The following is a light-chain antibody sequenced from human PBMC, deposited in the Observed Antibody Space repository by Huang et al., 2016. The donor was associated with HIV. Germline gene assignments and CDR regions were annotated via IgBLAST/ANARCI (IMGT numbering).Light chain of an antibody. CDR3: QQYNNWPPEYT. Sequence: EIVMTQSPATLSVSPGERATLSGRASQIVSNNLAWYQQKPGLAPTLLIYGASTRATGIPARFSGSGSGTRFTLTISSLQSEDFAVYYCQQYNNWPPEYTFGQGTKLEIK. CDR1: QIVSNN. V-gene: IGKV3-15*01. J-gene: IGKJ2*01. CDR2: GAS.